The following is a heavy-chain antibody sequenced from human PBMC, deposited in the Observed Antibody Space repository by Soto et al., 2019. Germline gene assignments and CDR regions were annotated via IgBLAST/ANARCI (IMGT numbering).Heavy chain of an antibody. D-gene: IGHD2-21*01. V-gene: IGHV3-48*02. CDR1: GFTVSAYS. J-gene: IGHJ4*02. CDR2: ISSTGDLI. CDR3: ATWAIAVGGEGY. Sequence: QPGGSLRLSCTASGFTVSAYSVNWVRQAQGKGLEWISYISSTGDLILYADSVKGRFTIARDIAKNSLYLQMDSLRDEDTAVYYCATWAIAVGGEGYWGQGTLVTVSS.